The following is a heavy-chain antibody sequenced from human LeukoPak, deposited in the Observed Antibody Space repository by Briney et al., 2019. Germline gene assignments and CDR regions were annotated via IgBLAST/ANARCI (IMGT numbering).Heavy chain of an antibody. CDR1: GFTVNSNY. V-gene: IGHV3-53*01. CDR2: IYSGGST. CDR3: ARGLRDSSGYYYPGAFDI. J-gene: IGHJ3*02. D-gene: IGHD3-22*01. Sequence: PGGSLRLSCAASGFTVNSNYMSWVRQAPGKGLEWVSVIYSGGSTYYADSVKGRFTISRDNSKNTLYLQMNSLRAEDTAVYYCARGLRDSSGYYYPGAFDIWGQGTMVTVSS.